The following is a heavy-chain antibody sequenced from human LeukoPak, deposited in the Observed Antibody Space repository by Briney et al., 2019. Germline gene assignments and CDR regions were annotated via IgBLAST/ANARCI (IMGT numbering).Heavy chain of an antibody. D-gene: IGHD6-19*01. Sequence: GGSLRLPCAASGFTFSSYAMSWVRQAPGKGLEWVSAISGSGGSTYYADSVKGRFTISRDNSKNTLYLQMNSLRAEDTAVYYCAKAEQWLVGNFFDYWGQGTLVTVSS. V-gene: IGHV3-23*01. CDR2: ISGSGGST. J-gene: IGHJ4*02. CDR1: GFTFSSYA. CDR3: AKAEQWLVGNFFDY.